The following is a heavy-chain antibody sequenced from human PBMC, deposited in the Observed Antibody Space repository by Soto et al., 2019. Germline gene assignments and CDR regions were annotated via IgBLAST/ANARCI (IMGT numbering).Heavy chain of an antibody. Sequence: EVQLLESGGGLVQPGGSLRLSCAASGFPFSTSAMNWVRQAPGKGLEWVSIISGNSDAAHYAESVKGRFTSSRENSKNILYLQMNSLRAEDTAVYYCGKYSGAYPVYNGMNVWGHGTTVTVSS. CDR1: GFPFSTSA. D-gene: IGHD1-26*01. V-gene: IGHV3-23*01. CDR2: ISGNSDAA. J-gene: IGHJ6*02. CDR3: GKYSGAYPVYNGMNV.